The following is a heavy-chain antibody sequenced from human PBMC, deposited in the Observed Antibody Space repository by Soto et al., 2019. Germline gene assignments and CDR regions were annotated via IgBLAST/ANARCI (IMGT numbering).Heavy chain of an antibody. J-gene: IGHJ1*01. CDR2: TSYDGSNK. V-gene: IGHV3-33*05. CDR3: ARWGTTGGLDV. D-gene: IGHD3-16*01. Sequence: QVQLVESGGGVVQPGTSRRLSCVGSGFTFRSYVIHWVRQAPGKGLEWVALTSYDGSNKDYGDSVKGRFTISRVNSRNTVDLQMDSLRREDTALYYCARWGTTGGLDVWGQGTLVSVSS. CDR1: GFTFRSYV.